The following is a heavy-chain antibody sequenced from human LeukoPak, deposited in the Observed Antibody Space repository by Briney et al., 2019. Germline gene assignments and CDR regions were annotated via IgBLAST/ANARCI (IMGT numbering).Heavy chain of an antibody. CDR1: GFIFNGYS. CDR3: VREGYTHGHSLYYFDY. V-gene: IGHV3-21*01. D-gene: IGHD1-1*01. J-gene: IGHJ4*02. Sequence: PGGSLRLSCAASGFIFNGYSMNWVRQAPGKGLEWVSSINRESTYIHDADSVKGRFAISRDNAKNLLYLQMSSLRVEDTAVYYCVREGYTHGHSLYYFDYWGQGALVTVSS. CDR2: INRESTYI.